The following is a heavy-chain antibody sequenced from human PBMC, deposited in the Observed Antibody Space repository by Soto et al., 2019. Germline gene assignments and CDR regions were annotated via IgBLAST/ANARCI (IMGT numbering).Heavy chain of an antibody. Sequence: LKLDRKTSLYSITGDHMHCRLHKHRQGLEWMGLISPSGGSTRYAQKFQGRVTMNRDTSTSTVYMELSSLRSEDTAVYYCVRDRVTGTTRYYSYGMDVWVQGSSVIV. CDR1: LYSITGDH. V-gene: IGHV1-46*01. CDR3: VRDRVTGTTRYYSYGMDV. D-gene: IGHD1-7*01. CDR2: ISPSGGST. J-gene: IGHJ6*02.